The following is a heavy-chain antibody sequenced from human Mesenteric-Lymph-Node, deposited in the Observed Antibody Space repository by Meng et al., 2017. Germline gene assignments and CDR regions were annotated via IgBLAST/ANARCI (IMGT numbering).Heavy chain of an antibody. CDR3: ARADDYGAFFDY. V-gene: IGHV4-31*01. D-gene: IGHD4-17*01. CDR1: GGSSISVGYY. CDR2: IYYSGST. Sequence: HVQLQVSAPRALTHSKTRTLTCTVSGGSSISVGYYWSWIRQHPGNGLEWIGYIYYSGSTYYNPSLRSLVTISVDTSKNQSSLKLSSVTAADTAVYYCARADDYGAFFDYWGQGTLVTVSS. J-gene: IGHJ4*02.